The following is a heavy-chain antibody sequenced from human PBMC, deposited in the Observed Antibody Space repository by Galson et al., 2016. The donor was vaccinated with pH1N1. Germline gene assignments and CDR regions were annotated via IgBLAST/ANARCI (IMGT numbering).Heavy chain of an antibody. CDR2: IDPGSGST. J-gene: IGHJ3*02. Sequence: SVKVSCKASGYTFTIYYMHRVRQAPGQGLEWMGIIDPGSGSTNYARKFQGRVTMTRDTSTSTVYMELTTLRSEDMATYYCVGIKGGTPDIWGQGTKVTVSS. CDR3: VGIKGGTPDI. CDR1: GYTFTIYY. V-gene: IGHV1-46*01. D-gene: IGHD2-15*01.